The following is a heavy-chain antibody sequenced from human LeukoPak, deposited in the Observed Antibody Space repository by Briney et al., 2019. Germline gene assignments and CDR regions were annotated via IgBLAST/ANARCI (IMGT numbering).Heavy chain of an antibody. CDR3: TSNMVQ. D-gene: IGHD3-10*01. J-gene: IGHJ4*02. V-gene: IGHV3-15*01. CDR2: IKSTTEGATT. Sequence: GGSLRLSCAASGLTFSHAWMSWVRQAPGKGLEWVGLIKSTTEGATTAYATPVKGRFTISRDESKNTLYLQMNSLKTEDTAVYYCTSNMVQWGQGTLVTVSS. CDR1: GLTFSHAW.